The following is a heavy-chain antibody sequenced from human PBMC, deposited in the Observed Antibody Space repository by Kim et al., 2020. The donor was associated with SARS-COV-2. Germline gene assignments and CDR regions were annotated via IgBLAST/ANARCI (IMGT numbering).Heavy chain of an antibody. CDR1: GGSISTYY. V-gene: IGHV4-59*01. CDR2: IYYSGST. CDR3: AGVPAHSTSWYYFDY. D-gene: IGHD6-13*01. Sequence: SETLSLTCTVSGGSISTYYWSWIRQPPGKGLEWIGYIYYSGSTNYNPSLKSRVTISVDTSKNQFSLRLNSVTAADTAVYYCAGVPAHSTSWYYFDYWGQGTLVTVSS. J-gene: IGHJ4*02.